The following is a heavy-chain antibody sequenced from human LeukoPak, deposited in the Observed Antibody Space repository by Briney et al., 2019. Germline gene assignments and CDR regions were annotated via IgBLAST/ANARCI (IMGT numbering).Heavy chain of an antibody. D-gene: IGHD3-3*01. Sequence: ASVKVSCKASGGTFSSYAISWVRQAPGQGLEWMGWINPNSGGTNYAQKFQGWVTMTRDTSISTAYMELSRLRSDDTAVYYCARERGSYYDFWSGHAAHWYYYYGMDVWGQGTTVTVSS. J-gene: IGHJ6*02. CDR3: ARERGSYYDFWSGHAAHWYYYYGMDV. CDR1: GGTFSSYA. V-gene: IGHV1-2*04. CDR2: INPNSGGT.